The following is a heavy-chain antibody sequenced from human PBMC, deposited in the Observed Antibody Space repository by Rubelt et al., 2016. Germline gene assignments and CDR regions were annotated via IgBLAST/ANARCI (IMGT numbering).Heavy chain of an antibody. D-gene: IGHD6-19*01. Sequence: GRGWVSAISGSGGSTYYADSVKGRFTISRDNSKNTLYLQMNSLRAEDTAVYYCAKAEWLATWGQGTLVTVSS. CDR2: ISGSGGST. J-gene: IGHJ5*02. CDR3: AKAEWLAT. V-gene: IGHV3-23*01.